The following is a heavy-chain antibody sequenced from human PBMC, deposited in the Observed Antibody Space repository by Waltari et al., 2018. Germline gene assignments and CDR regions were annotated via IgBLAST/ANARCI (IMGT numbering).Heavy chain of an antibody. CDR1: GYSFTSYC. J-gene: IGHJ5*02. CDR2: IYPGDSDT. Sequence: EVQLVQSGAEVNKPGASLKLSCKGSGYSFTSYCIGWFRPIPGKGLEWMGIIYPGDSDTRYSPSFQGQVTISADKSISTAYLQWSSLKASDTAMYYCARLSGYCSSTSCYRGHWFDPWGQGTLVTVSS. CDR3: ARLSGYCSSTSCYRGHWFDP. V-gene: IGHV5-51*01. D-gene: IGHD2-2*01.